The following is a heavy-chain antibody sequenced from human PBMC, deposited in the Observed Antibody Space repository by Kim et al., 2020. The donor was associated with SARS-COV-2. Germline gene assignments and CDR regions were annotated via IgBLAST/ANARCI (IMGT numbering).Heavy chain of an antibody. V-gene: IGHV3-23*01. J-gene: IGHJ4*02. D-gene: IGHD5-12*01. Sequence: GGSVRLSCAASGFTFSNYALSWVRQAPGKGLEWVSSISGSRGSLYSADPVKGRCTISRDNSKDTLYLQINSLRAEDTAEYYCAKGDRGYNYHFDYWGQGPLVTVSS. CDR3: AKGDRGYNYHFDY. CDR1: GFTFSNYA. CDR2: ISGSRGSL.